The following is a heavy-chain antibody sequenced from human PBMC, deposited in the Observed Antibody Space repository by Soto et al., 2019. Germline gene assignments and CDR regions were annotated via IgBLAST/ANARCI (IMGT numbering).Heavy chain of an antibody. CDR2: INPSGGST. V-gene: IGHV1-46*01. Sequence: SVKVSCKASGYTFTTCYIHWVRQAPGQGLEWMGIINPSGGSTSYAQNFKGRVSMTRDTSTNTIFMELSRLRSEDTAVYYCAREFYYYESIGRQYYFDHWGQGSLVTASS. J-gene: IGHJ4*02. CDR1: GYTFTTCY. D-gene: IGHD3-22*01. CDR3: AREFYYYESIGRQYYFDH.